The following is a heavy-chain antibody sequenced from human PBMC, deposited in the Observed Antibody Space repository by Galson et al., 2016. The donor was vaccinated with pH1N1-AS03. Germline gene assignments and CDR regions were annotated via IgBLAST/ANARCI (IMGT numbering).Heavy chain of an antibody. D-gene: IGHD4-17*01. CDR1: GGAISNYC. CDR3: TRSYYRDYGDPPGGY. CDR2: VYDSGNT. J-gene: IGHJ4*02. V-gene: IGHV4-59*01. Sequence: ETLSLTCTVSGGAISNYCWSWIRQPPGKGLEWIGYVYDSGNTHYNPSLKSRVAMSVDTSKNQFSLKLMSVTTADTAVYYCTRSYYRDYGDPPGGYWGQGTLVTVSS.